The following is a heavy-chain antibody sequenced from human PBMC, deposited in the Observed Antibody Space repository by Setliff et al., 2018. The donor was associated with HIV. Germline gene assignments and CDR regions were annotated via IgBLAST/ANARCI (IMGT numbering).Heavy chain of an antibody. Sequence: SVKVSCKASGFTFNHYALSWVRRAPGQRPEWMGGTIPMSDIPSYAQKFQGRVTMTRDTSTSTVYMELSSLRSEDTAVYYCARVPISGPRKWTLGYWGQGTLVTVSS. CDR2: TIPMSDIP. CDR3: ARVPISGPRKWTLGY. CDR1: GFTFNHYA. D-gene: IGHD3-10*01. J-gene: IGHJ4*02. V-gene: IGHV1-69*10.